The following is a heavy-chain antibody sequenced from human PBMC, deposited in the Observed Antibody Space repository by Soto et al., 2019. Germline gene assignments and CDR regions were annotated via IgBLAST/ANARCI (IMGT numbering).Heavy chain of an antibody. CDR2: IWYDGSNK. J-gene: IGHJ6*02. Sequence: GGSLRLSCAASGFTFSSYGMHWVRQAPGKGLEWVAVIWYDGSNKYYADSVKGRFTISRDNSKNTLYLQMNSLRAEDTAVYYCERARSRSYGMDVWGQGTTVTVSS. CDR1: GFTFSSYG. V-gene: IGHV3-33*01. CDR3: ERARSRSYGMDV.